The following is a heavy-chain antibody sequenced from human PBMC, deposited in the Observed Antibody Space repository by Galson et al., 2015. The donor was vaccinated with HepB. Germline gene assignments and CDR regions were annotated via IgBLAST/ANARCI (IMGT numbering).Heavy chain of an antibody. CDR3: ARDRSLREAQWLVPCFDS. V-gene: IGHV3-30*04. CDR1: GFTFSSYI. Sequence: SLRLSCAASGFTFSSYIMHWVRQAPGKGPEWVSLISYDGTNKNYADSVKGRFTISRDNSKDTLYLQMNSLRAEDTAVHYCARDRSLREAQWLVPCFDSWGQGTLVTVSS. CDR2: ISYDGTNK. J-gene: IGHJ4*02. D-gene: IGHD6-19*01.